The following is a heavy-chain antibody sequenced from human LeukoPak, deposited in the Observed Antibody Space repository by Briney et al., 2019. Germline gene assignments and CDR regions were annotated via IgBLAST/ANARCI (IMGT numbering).Heavy chain of an antibody. D-gene: IGHD3-10*01. V-gene: IGHV3-30*02. J-gene: IGHJ4*02. Sequence: GGSLRLSCAASGFTFSSYGMHWVRQAPGKGLEWVAFIRYDGSNKYYADSVKGRFTISRDNSKNTLYLQMNSLRAEDTAVYYCAKDLLVRSGGGGDYWGQGTLVTVSS. CDR2: IRYDGSNK. CDR3: AKDLLVRSGGGGDY. CDR1: GFTFSSYG.